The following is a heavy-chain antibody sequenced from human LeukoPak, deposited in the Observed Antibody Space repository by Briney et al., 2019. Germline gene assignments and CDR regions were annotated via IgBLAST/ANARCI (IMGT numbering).Heavy chain of an antibody. CDR1: GFTFSSYW. CDR2: IKQDGSEK. Sequence: PGGSLRLSCAASGFTFSSYWMSWVRQPPGKGLEWVANIKQDGSEKYYVDSVKGRFTISRDNAKNSLYLQMNSLRAEDTAVYYCARGRLRYFDWSHSYYFDYWGQGTLVTVSS. J-gene: IGHJ4*02. CDR3: ARGRLRYFDWSHSYYFDY. D-gene: IGHD3-9*01. V-gene: IGHV3-7*03.